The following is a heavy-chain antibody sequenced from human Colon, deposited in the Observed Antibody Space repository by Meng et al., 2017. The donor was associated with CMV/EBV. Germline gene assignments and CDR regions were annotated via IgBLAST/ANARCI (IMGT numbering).Heavy chain of an antibody. CDR2: IYWDDDK. CDR3: AHRMGRIAARVFDY. D-gene: IGHD6-6*01. J-gene: IGHJ4*02. V-gene: IGHV2-5*02. Sequence: QTPLEGSCPTLVNPTQTLPLTFTFSGFSLSTSGVGVGWIRQPPGKALEWLALIYWDDDKRYSPSLKSRLTITKDTSKNQVVLTMTNMDPVDTATYYCAHRMGRIAARVFDYWGQGTLVTVSS. CDR1: GFSLSTSGVG.